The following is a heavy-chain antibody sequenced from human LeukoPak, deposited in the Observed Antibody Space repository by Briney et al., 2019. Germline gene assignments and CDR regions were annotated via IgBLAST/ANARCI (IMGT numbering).Heavy chain of an antibody. V-gene: IGHV4-59*08. CDR3: ARHFPKYYYDSSGYPPYFDY. CDR2: IYYSGST. CDR1: GGSISSYY. J-gene: IGHJ4*02. Sequence: SETLSLTCTVSGGSISSYYWSWIRQPPGKGLEWIAYIYYSGSTNYNPSLKSRVTISVDTSKNQFSLKLSSVTAADTAVYYCARHFPKYYYDSSGYPPYFDYWGQGTLVTVSS. D-gene: IGHD3-22*01.